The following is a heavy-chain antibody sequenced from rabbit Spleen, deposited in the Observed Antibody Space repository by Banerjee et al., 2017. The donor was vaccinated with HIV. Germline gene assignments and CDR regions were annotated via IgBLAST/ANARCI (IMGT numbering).Heavy chain of an antibody. J-gene: IGHJ4*01. CDR3: ARDPGIESFNL. D-gene: IGHD3-1*01. CDR2: IYADLSDST. CDR1: GFSFSDRDV. V-gene: IGHV1S45*01. Sequence: QEQLVESGGGLVKPEGSLTLTCKASGFSFSDRDVMCWVRQAPGKGLEWIACIYADLSDSTYYASWVNGRFTISKTSSTTVTLQMTSLTAADTATYFCARDPGIESFNLWGQGTLVTVS.